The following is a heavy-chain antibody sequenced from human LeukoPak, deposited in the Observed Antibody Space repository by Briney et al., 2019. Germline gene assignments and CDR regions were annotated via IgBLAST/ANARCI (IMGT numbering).Heavy chain of an antibody. CDR3: AKGYSSGWSPFDY. CDR2: IRNDGSSQ. J-gene: IGHJ4*02. V-gene: IGHV3-30*02. CDR1: GFTFSTYG. Sequence: PGGSLRLSCEASGFTFSTYGMHWVRQAPGKGLEWVAIIRNDGSSQYYEDSVKGRFTISRDNSKSTVYLQMNSLRAEDTAVYYCAKGYSSGWSPFDYWGQGTLVTVSS. D-gene: IGHD6-19*01.